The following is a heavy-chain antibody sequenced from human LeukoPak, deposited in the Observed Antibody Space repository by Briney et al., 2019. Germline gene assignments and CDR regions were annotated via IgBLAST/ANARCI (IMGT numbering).Heavy chain of an antibody. CDR1: GGSISSYY. CDR2: IYHSGST. Sequence: PSETLSLTCTVSGGSISSYYWSWIRQPPGKGLEWIGYIYHSGSTYYNPSLKSRVTISVDRSKNQFSLKLSSVTAADTAVYYCARDLHCSSTSCTDAFDIWGQGTMVTVSS. J-gene: IGHJ3*02. CDR3: ARDLHCSSTSCTDAFDI. D-gene: IGHD2-2*01. V-gene: IGHV4-59*12.